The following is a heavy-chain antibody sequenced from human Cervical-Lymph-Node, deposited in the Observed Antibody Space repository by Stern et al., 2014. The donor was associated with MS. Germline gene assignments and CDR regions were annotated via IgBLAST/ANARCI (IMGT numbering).Heavy chain of an antibody. V-gene: IGHV4-61*02. Sequence: QVQLVQSGPGLVKPSQTLSLTCTVSGGSMNSRPYYWNWLRQPAGKALEWIGRIYISGSTNYNPSLESRVPISIDMSKNQLSLQLRSVTAADTAVYYCAREGETSDFFPFDYWGQGAQVIVSS. CDR2: IYISGST. CDR3: AREGETSDFFPFDY. D-gene: IGHD3/OR15-3a*01. CDR1: GGSMNSRPYY. J-gene: IGHJ4*02.